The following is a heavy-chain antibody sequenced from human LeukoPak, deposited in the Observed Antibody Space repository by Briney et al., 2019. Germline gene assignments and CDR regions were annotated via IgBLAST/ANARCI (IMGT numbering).Heavy chain of an antibody. CDR2: ISSSGSTI. CDR3: TRGRVRNIVAPVAFE. D-gene: IGHD2-2*01. CDR1: GFTFSSYE. V-gene: IGHV3-48*03. Sequence: KSGGSLRLSCAASGFTFSSYEMNWVRQAPGKGLEWVSYISSSGSTIYYADSVKGRFTISRDNAKNSLFLQMNSLRAEDTAVYYCTRGRVRNIVAPVAFEWGQGTLVTVSS. J-gene: IGHJ4*02.